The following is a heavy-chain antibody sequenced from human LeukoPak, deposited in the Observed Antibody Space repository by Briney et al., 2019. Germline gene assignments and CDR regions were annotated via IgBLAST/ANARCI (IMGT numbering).Heavy chain of an antibody. J-gene: IGHJ4*02. Sequence: GGSLRLSCAASGFTFSSYWMSWVRQAPGKGLEWVANIKQDGSEKYYVDSLRGRFTISRDNAKNSLYLQMNSLRAEDTAVYYCARGLDGPLYFDYWGQGTLVTVSS. V-gene: IGHV3-7*01. CDR3: ARGLDGPLYFDY. D-gene: IGHD5-24*01. CDR1: GFTFSSYW. CDR2: IKQDGSEK.